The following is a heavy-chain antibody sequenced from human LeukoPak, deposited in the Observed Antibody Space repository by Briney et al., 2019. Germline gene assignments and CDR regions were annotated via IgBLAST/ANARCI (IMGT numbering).Heavy chain of an antibody. CDR1: GYTFTGYY. D-gene: IGHD3-16*02. J-gene: IGHJ4*02. CDR2: INPNSGGT. Sequence: ASVKVSCKASGYTFTGYYMHWVRQAPGQGLEWMGWINPNSGGTNYAQKFQGRVTMTRDTSISTAYMDLSRLRSDDTAVYYCARDHRGWGSYRLDYWGQGTLVTVSS. V-gene: IGHV1-2*02. CDR3: ARDHRGWGSYRLDY.